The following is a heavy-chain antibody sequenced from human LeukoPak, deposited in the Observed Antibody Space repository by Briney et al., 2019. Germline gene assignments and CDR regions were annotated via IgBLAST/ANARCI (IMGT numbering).Heavy chain of an antibody. CDR3: ARDLYNYYGSVPFDY. D-gene: IGHD3-10*01. V-gene: IGHV1-46*01. J-gene: IGHJ4*02. Sequence: ASVKVSCKASGYTLTSYYMHWVRQAPGQGLEWMGLINPTGGSTGYAQKFQGRVTITADESTSTAYMELSSLRSEDTAVYYCARDLYNYYGSVPFDYWGQGTLVTVSS. CDR2: INPTGGST. CDR1: GYTLTSYY.